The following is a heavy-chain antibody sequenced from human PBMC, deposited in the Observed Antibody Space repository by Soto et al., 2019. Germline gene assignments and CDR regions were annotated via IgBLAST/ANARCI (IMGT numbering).Heavy chain of an antibody. Sequence: QVTLKESGPVLVKPTETLTLTCTVSGFSLSNARMGVSWIRQPPGKALEWLAHIFSNDEKSYSTSLKSRLTISKDPSKRQVALTMTNMDPVDTATYYCARIDQWLVHHDSVFDIWGQGTMVTLSS. CDR3: ARIDQWLVHHDSVFDI. CDR2: IFSNDEK. D-gene: IGHD6-19*01. CDR1: GFSLSNARMG. J-gene: IGHJ3*02. V-gene: IGHV2-26*01.